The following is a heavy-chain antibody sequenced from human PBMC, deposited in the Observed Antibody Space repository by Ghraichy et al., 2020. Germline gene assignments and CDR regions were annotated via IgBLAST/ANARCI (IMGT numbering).Heavy chain of an antibody. CDR1: GFTVSSTY. J-gene: IGHJ4*02. CDR2: IYSGGST. CDR3: ARDRPFDY. Sequence: GSLRLSCAASGFTVSSTYMNWVRQAPGKGLEWVSIIYSGGSTYYADSVKGRFTISRDNSKKTLYLQMNSLRAEDTAVYYCARDRPFDYWGQGTLVTVSS. V-gene: IGHV3-53*01.